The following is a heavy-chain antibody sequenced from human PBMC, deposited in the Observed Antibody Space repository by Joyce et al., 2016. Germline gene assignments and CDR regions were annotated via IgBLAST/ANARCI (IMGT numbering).Heavy chain of an antibody. J-gene: IGHJ5*02. CDR3: ARLSGAGSGRDRFDP. V-gene: IGHV5-10-1*03. CDR2: FDPSDSYT. D-gene: IGHD3-10*01. CDR1: GYSFTSYW. Sequence: EVQLVQSGAEVKKPGESLRISCKGSGYSFTSYWISWVRQMPGKGLEWRGRFDPSDSYTNYSPSFQGHVTSSADKSISTAYLQWSSLKASDTAMYYWARLSGAGSGRDRFDPWGQGTLVTVSS.